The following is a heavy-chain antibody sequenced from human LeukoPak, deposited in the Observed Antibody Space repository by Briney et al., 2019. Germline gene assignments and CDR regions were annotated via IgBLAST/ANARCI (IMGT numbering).Heavy chain of an antibody. CDR1: GFTFSSYA. CDR3: AKVPFDWISSTNYYYYMDV. V-gene: IGHV3-23*01. J-gene: IGHJ6*03. CDR2: IGGTSGST. D-gene: IGHD3-9*01. Sequence: TGGSLRLSCAASGFTFSSYAMSWVRQAPGKGLEWVSSIGGTSGSTFYVDSVQGRFTISRDNSKNTLYLQMNSLRAEDTAVYYCAKVPFDWISSTNYYYYMDVWGKGTTVTVSS.